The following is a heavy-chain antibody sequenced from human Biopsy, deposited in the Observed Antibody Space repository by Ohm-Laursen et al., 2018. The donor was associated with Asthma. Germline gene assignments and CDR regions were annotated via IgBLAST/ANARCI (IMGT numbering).Heavy chain of an antibody. V-gene: IGHV1-3*01. J-gene: IGHJ3*02. CDR1: GYTFINYA. CDR2: INAGNGNT. Sequence: GASVKVSCKASGYTFINYAIHWVRQAPGQRLEWMGWINAGNGNTKYSQKFQDRVTISRDTSASTAYMDLSSLRSEDTAVYYCARTYYDFLTGQVNDAFAMWGQGTMVTVSS. CDR3: ARTYYDFLTGQVNDAFAM. D-gene: IGHD3-9*01.